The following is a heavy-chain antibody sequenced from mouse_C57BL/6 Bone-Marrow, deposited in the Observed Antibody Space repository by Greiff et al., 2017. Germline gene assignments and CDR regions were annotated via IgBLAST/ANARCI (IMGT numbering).Heavy chain of an antibody. CDR3: ARDPHYYGRYYAMDY. J-gene: IGHJ4*01. CDR2: ISDGGSYT. D-gene: IGHD1-2*01. Sequence: EVKVVESGGGLVKPGGSLKLSCAASGFTFSSYAMSWVRQTPEKRLEWVATISDGGSYTYYPDNVKGRFTISRDNAKNNLYLQMSHLKSEDTAMYYCARDPHYYGRYYAMDYWGQGTSVTVSS. CDR1: GFTFSSYA. V-gene: IGHV5-4*01.